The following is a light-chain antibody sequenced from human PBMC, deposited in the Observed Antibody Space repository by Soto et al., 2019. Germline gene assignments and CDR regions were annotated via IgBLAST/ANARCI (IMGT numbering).Light chain of an antibody. J-gene: IGLJ2*01. CDR3: SSYAGSNVG. Sequence: QSALTQPPSASGSLGQSVTISCTGTSSDVGGYNYVSWYQQHPGKAPKLMIYEVNKRPSGVPDRFSGSKSGNTASLTVSGLQAEDEGEYYCSSYAGSNVGFGGGTKLTVL. CDR2: EVN. V-gene: IGLV2-8*01. CDR1: SSDVGGYNY.